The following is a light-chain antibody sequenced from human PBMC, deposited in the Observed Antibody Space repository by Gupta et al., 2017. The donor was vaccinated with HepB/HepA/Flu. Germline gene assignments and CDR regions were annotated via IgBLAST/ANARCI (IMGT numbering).Light chain of an antibody. V-gene: IGKV3-11*01. CDR3: QHHKTLIT. CDR1: QNVSTY. Sequence: EIVLTQSPATLSLSPGERATLSCRASQNVSTYLAWYRQKPGQAPSLLIYDASSRATGITGRFSGNGYGKDFTLTSSRRQHEDCVVYYGQHHKTLITFGRGTKVEVK. CDR2: DAS. J-gene: IGKJ4*01.